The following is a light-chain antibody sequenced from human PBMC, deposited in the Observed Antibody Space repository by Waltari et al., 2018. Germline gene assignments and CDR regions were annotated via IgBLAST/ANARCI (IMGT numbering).Light chain of an antibody. CDR3: CAYAGSTTLL. Sequence: QHDLTQHASVSRTPGQSIYIAYHGTRGDIRNFDLLYWYQQHPDKAPKLTIYEGRKRPSWVSGRFSGSKAGYTASLTISVLQADDEATYYCCAYAGSTTLLCGGGTKLTVL. J-gene: IGLJ3*02. CDR2: EGR. CDR1: RGDIRNFDL. V-gene: IGLV2-23*01.